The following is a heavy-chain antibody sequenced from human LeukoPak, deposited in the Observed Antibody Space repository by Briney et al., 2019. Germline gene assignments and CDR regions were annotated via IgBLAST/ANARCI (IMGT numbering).Heavy chain of an antibody. J-gene: IGHJ6*02. D-gene: IGHD2-2*01. V-gene: IGHV1-2*06. CDR1: GYTFTEYY. Sequence: ASVKVSCKASGYTFTEYYRHRVRQAPGQGLDWMGRINPNSGGTNYAQKFQGRVTMTRDTSISTAYMELSRLRSDDTAVYYCARVGPPDASGMDVWGQGTTVTVSS. CDR2: INPNSGGT. CDR3: ARVGPPDASGMDV.